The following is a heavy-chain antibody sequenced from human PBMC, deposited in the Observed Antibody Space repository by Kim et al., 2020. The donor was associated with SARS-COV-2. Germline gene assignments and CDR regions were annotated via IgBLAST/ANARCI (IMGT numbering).Heavy chain of an antibody. D-gene: IGHD3-10*01. CDR3: ASFVERFGELLDYYYYGMDV. Sequence: GGSLRLSCAASGFTFSSYSMNWVRQAPGKGLEWVSSISSSSSYIYYADSVKGRFTISRDNAKNSLYLQMNSLRAEDTAVYYCASFVERFGELLDYYYYGMDVWGQGTTVTVSS. CDR2: ISSSSSYI. V-gene: IGHV3-21*01. CDR1: GFTFSSYS. J-gene: IGHJ6*02.